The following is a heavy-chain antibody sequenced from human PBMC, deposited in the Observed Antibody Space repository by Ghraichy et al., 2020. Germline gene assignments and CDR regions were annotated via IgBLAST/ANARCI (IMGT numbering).Heavy chain of an antibody. V-gene: IGHV3-23*01. CDR3: AKAGGSGSFNFNYGMDV. CDR2: ISAGGGGT. J-gene: IGHJ6*02. CDR1: GFTFSSYA. Sequence: GESLNISCAASGFTFSSYAMSWVRQAPGKGLEWVSAISAGGGGTYYADSVKGRFTISRDNSKNTLYLQMNSLRAEDTAVYYCAKAGGSGSFNFNYGMDVWGQGTTVTVSS. D-gene: IGHD3-10*01.